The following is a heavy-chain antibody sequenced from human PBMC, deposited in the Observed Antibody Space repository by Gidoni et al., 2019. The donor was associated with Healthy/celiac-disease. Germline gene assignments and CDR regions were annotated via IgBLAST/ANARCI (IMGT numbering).Heavy chain of an antibody. J-gene: IGHJ4*02. CDR3: ARGNTAMVFFDY. CDR1: GFTVSSNY. D-gene: IGHD5-18*01. Sequence: EVPLVETGGGLIQPGGSLRLSCAASGFTVSSNYMSWVRQAPGKGLEWVSVIYSGGSTYYADSVKGRFTISRDNSKNTLYLQMNSLRAEDTAVYYCARGNTAMVFFDYWGQGTLVTVSS. CDR2: IYSGGST. V-gene: IGHV3-53*02.